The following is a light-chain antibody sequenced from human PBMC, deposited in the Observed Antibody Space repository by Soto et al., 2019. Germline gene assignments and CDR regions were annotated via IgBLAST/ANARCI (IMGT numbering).Light chain of an antibody. CDR2: VAS. CDR3: KQYNRWPLT. CDR1: QSVNSN. Sequence: EIVMTQSPATLSVSPGERATLSCRASQSVNSNLAWYQQKPGQAPRLLIYVASTRATGIPARFSGSGSGTEFTLTISSLQSEDFAVYYCKQYNRWPLTFGGGTKVEFK. J-gene: IGKJ4*01. V-gene: IGKV3-15*01.